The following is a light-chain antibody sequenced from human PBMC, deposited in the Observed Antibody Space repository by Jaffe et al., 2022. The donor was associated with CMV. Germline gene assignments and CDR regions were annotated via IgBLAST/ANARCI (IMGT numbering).Light chain of an antibody. CDR1: QSVSSAF. Sequence: EIVLTQSPGTLSLSPGERASLSCRTSQSVSSAFFSWYQQKPGQAPRLLIYGASTRATGIPDRFSGSGSATDFTLTISRLEPEDFAVYYCQLYGKSVMYTFGQGTKLEIK. CDR2: GAS. J-gene: IGKJ2*01. CDR3: QLYGKSVMYT. V-gene: IGKV3-20*01.